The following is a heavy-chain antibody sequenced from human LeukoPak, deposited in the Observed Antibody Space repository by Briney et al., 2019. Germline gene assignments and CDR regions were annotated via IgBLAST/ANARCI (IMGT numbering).Heavy chain of an antibody. Sequence: GGSLRLSCAASGFTFSSYEMNWVRQAPGKGLEWVSYISSSGSTIYYADSVKGRFTISRDNFKNTLYLQVNSLRAEDTAVYYCAKGAGSYYNYFDYWGQGTLVTVSS. CDR3: AKGAGSYYNYFDY. V-gene: IGHV3-48*03. CDR2: ISSSGSTI. CDR1: GFTFSSYE. D-gene: IGHD3-22*01. J-gene: IGHJ4*02.